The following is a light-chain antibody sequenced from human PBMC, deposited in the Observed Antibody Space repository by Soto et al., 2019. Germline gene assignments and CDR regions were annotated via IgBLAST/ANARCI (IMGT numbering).Light chain of an antibody. Sequence: QSALTQPRSVSGSPGQSVTISCTGTSSDVGRYNYVSWYQLHPGKAPKLIIFDVNKRPSGVPDRFSGSKSGNTASLTVSGLQAEDAADYYCCSYVGSLDVVFGGGTKLTVL. J-gene: IGLJ2*01. V-gene: IGLV2-11*01. CDR2: DVN. CDR3: CSYVGSLDVV. CDR1: SSDVGRYNY.